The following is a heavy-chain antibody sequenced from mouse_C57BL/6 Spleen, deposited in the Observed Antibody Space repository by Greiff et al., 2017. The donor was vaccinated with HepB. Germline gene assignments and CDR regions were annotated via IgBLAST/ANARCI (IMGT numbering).Heavy chain of an antibody. CDR3: ARADYGRGY. D-gene: IGHD1-1*01. CDR2: IYPSDSET. CDR1: GYTFTSYW. Sequence: VQLQQSGAELVRPGSSVKLSCKASGYTFTSYWMDWVKQRPGQGLEWIGNIYPSDSETHYNQKFKDKATLTVDKSSSTAYMQLSSLTSEDSAVYYCARADYGRGYWGQGTTLTVSS. J-gene: IGHJ2*01. V-gene: IGHV1-61*01.